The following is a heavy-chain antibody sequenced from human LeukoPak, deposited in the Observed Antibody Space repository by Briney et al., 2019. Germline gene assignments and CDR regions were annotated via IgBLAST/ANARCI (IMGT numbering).Heavy chain of an antibody. CDR1: GYSISSGYY. J-gene: IGHJ5*02. CDR3: ARRRSYGNWFDP. D-gene: IGHD5-18*01. V-gene: IGHV4-38-2*02. Sequence: PSETLSLTCTVSGYSISSGYYWGWIRQPPGKGLEWIGSIYHSGSTYYNPSLKSRVTISVDTSKNQFSLKLSSVTAADTAVYYCARRRSYGNWFDPWGQGTLVTVSS. CDR2: IYHSGST.